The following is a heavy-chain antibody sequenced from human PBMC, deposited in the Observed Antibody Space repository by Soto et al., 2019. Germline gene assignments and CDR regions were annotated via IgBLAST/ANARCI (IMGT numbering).Heavy chain of an antibody. Sequence: EVQLVESGGGLVQPGGSLRLSCSASGFTFGSYWMHWVSQVPGEGLVWVSRINTYGSSTSYADSVRGRFTISRDNAKNTLYLQMSSLRAEDTAVYYCARDRDWNYGDYWGQGTLVTVSS. CDR1: GFTFGSYW. V-gene: IGHV3-74*01. CDR3: ARDRDWNYGDY. CDR2: INTYGSST. J-gene: IGHJ4*02. D-gene: IGHD1-7*01.